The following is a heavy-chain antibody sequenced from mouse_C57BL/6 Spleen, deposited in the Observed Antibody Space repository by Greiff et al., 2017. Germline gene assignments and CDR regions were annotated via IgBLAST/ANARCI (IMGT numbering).Heavy chain of an antibody. CDR3: ARSGLRDEDDDVAY. CDR2: LYPRDGST. J-gene: IGHJ3*01. Sequence: VQLQQSDAELVKPGASVKISCKVSGYTFTDHTFHWMKQRPEQGLEWIGYLYPRDGSTKYTEKFKGKATLTADKSSSTAYMQLTILTSEDTADYFCARSGLRDEDDDVAYWGQGTLVTVAA. D-gene: IGHD2-4*01. V-gene: IGHV1-78*01. CDR1: GYTFTDHT.